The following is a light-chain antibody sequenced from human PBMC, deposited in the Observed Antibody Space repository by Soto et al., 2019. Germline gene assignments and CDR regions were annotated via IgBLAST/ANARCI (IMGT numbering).Light chain of an antibody. CDR2: QDS. CDR1: KLGDKY. V-gene: IGLV3-1*01. J-gene: IGLJ1*01. CDR3: QAWDSSTAV. Sequence: SYELTQPPSVSVCPGQTASITCFGDKLGDKYACWYQQKPGQSPVLVIYQDSKRPSGIPERFSGSNSGNTATLTISGTQAMDEADYYCQAWDSSTAVFGTGTKLTVL.